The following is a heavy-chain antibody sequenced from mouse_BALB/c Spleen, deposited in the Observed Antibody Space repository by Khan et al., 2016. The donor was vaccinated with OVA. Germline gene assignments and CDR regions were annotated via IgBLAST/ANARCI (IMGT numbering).Heavy chain of an antibody. Sequence: EVQLVESGGDVVKPGGSLKLSCAASGFTFSTYGMSWVRQTPDKRLEWVATVSTGGHYTYYPDTVKGRFTLSRDNAKNTLYLQMNSLKSEDTAMFCCARLAYCYDSEAFDYWGQGTLVTVSA. D-gene: IGHD1-1*01. CDR1: GFTFSTYG. J-gene: IGHJ3*01. CDR2: VSTGGHYT. V-gene: IGHV5-6*01. CDR3: ARLAYCYDSEAFDY.